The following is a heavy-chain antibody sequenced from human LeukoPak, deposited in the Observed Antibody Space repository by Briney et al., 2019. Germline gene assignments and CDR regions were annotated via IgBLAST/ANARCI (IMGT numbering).Heavy chain of an antibody. CDR1: AFTFSSTH. CDR2: IFSGGST. CDR3: ATIEARHDTY. D-gene: IGHD6-6*01. J-gene: IGHJ4*02. V-gene: IGHV3-66*01. Sequence: GGSLRLSCAASAFTFSSTHLSWVRQAPGKGLEWVSVIFSGGSTYYADSVKGRFTISRDNSSNTLYLQMNSLRAEDTAVYYCATIEARHDTYWGRGTLVTVSS.